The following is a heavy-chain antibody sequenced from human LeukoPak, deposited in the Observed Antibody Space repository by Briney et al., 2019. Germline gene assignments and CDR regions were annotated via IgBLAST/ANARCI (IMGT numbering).Heavy chain of an antibody. D-gene: IGHD3-22*01. CDR2: IYYSGST. V-gene: IGHV4-61*05. CDR1: GGSISSSSYY. Sequence: SETLSLTCTVSGGSISSSSYYWGWIRQPPGKGLEWIGYIYYSGSTNYNPSLKSRVTISVDTSKNQFSLKLSSVTAADTAVYYCAGRTDYYDSSGYHYWGQGTLVTVSS. CDR3: AGRTDYYDSSGYHY. J-gene: IGHJ4*02.